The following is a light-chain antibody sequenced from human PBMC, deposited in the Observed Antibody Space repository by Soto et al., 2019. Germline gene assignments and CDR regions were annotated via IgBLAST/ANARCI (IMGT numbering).Light chain of an antibody. J-gene: IGKJ5*01. CDR1: QSVSSY. Sequence: EIVLTQSRTTLSLSPGPRPTLSCRASQSVSSYLAWYQQKPGQAPRIIIYDASNRATGIPARFSGSGYGTDFTLTISSLETEDFAVYYCQQRSNWPITFGQGTRLEIK. CDR3: QQRSNWPIT. V-gene: IGKV3-11*01. CDR2: DAS.